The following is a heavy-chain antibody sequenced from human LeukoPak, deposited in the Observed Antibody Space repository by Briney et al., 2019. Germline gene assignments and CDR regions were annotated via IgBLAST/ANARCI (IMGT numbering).Heavy chain of an antibody. D-gene: IGHD1-26*01. J-gene: IGHJ3*02. CDR3: ARGKWDLDAFDI. CDR2: ISSSSSYI. CDR1: GFTFGIYG. V-gene: IGHV3-21*01. Sequence: GGSLRLSCVASGFTFGIYGMHWVRQAPGKGLEWVSSISSSSSYIYYADSVKGRFTISRDNAKNSLYLQMNSLRAEDTAVYYCARGKWDLDAFDIWGQGTMVTVSS.